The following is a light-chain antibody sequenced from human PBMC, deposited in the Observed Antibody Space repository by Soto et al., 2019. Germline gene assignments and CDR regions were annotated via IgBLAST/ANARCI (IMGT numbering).Light chain of an antibody. V-gene: IGLV2-14*01. J-gene: IGLJ3*02. CDR2: DVS. CDR3: SSYTSTNSWV. Sequence: QSALTQSASVSGSPGQSITISCTGTSSDVGGYNYVSWYQQHPGKAPKLIIYDVSNRPSGVSTRFSGSTSGNTASLTISGLQAEDEADYSCSSYTSTNSWVFGGGTKVTV. CDR1: SSDVGGYNY.